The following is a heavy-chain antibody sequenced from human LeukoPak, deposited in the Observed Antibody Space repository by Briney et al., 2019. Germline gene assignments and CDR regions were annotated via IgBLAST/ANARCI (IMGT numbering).Heavy chain of an antibody. J-gene: IGHJ4*02. V-gene: IGHV3-30*02. CDR2: IRYDGSNK. D-gene: IGHD6-13*01. CDR3: AKDFSSSWHAGIDY. CDR1: GFTFSSYG. Sequence: GGSQRLSCAASGFTFSSYGMHWVRQTPGNGLEWVAFIRYDGSNKYYADSVKGRFTISRDNSKNTLYLQMNSLRAEDTAVYYCAKDFSSSWHAGIDYWGQGTPVTVSS.